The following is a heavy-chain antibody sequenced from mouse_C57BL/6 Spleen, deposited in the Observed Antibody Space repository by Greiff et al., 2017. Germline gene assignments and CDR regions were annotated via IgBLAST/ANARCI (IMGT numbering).Heavy chain of an antibody. D-gene: IGHD2-1*01. CDR2: IYPGSGST. Sequence: QVQLQQPGAELVKPGASVKMSCKASGYTFTSYWITWVKQRPGQGLEWIGDIYPGSGSTNYNEKFKSKATLTVDTSSSTAYMQLSSLTSEDSAVYYCARAPFNNGNYLYYAMDYWGQGTSVTVSS. V-gene: IGHV1-55*01. CDR1: GYTFTSYW. CDR3: ARAPFNNGNYLYYAMDY. J-gene: IGHJ4*01.